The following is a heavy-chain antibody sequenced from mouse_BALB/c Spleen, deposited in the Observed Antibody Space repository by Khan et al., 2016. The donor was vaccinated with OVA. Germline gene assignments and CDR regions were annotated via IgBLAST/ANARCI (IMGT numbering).Heavy chain of an antibody. CDR3: TRPPHFSYVLVY. V-gene: IGHV9-3-1*01. J-gene: IGHJ4*01. CDR1: GYTFTNYG. Sequence: QVQLKQSGPELKKPGETVKISCKASGYTFTNYGMTWVKQAPGKALKWMGWISTSTGEPTYADDFKGRFAFSMETAASNAYLQINNLNNKDTATDFCTRPPHFSYVLVYGGQGTLVTVSA. CDR2: ISTSTGEP.